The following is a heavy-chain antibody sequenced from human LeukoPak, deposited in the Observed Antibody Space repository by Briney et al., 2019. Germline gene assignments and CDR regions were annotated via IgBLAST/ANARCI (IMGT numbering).Heavy chain of an antibody. D-gene: IGHD3-10*01. CDR2: ISGSGGST. V-gene: IGHV3-23*01. Sequence: GGSLRLSCAASGFTFSSYAMSWVRQAPGKGLEWVSAISGSGGSTYYADSVKGRFTISRDNSKNTLYLQMNSPRAEDTAVYYRAKDFGDTEDYWGQGTLVTVSS. CDR3: AKDFGDTEDY. J-gene: IGHJ4*02. CDR1: GFTFSSYA.